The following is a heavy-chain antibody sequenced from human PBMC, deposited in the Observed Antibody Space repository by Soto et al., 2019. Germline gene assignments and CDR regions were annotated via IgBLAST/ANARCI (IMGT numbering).Heavy chain of an antibody. Sequence: SETLSLTCAVYGGSFSGYYWSWIRQPPGKGLEWIGEINHSGSTNYNPSLKSRVTISVDTSKNQFSLKLSSVTAADTAVYYCARSHPVLLWFGDTRWFDPRGQRTPVTVSS. CDR1: GGSFSGYY. D-gene: IGHD3-10*01. V-gene: IGHV4-34*01. CDR3: ARSHPVLLWFGDTRWFDP. J-gene: IGHJ5*02. CDR2: INHSGST.